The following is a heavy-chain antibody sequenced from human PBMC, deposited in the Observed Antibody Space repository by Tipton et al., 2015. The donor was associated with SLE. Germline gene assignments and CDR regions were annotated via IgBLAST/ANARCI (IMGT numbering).Heavy chain of an antibody. V-gene: IGHV1-8*03. CDR1: GYTFTSYD. CDR2: MNPNSGNT. Sequence: QLVQSGAEVKKPGASVKVSCKASGYTFTSYDINWVRQATGQGLEWMGWMNPNSGNTGYAQKFQGRVTITRNTSISTAYMELSSLRSEDTAVYYCARGTYCSSTSCQPYYYYYYMDVWGKGTTVTVSS. J-gene: IGHJ6*03. D-gene: IGHD2-2*01. CDR3: ARGTYCSSTSCQPYYYYYYMDV.